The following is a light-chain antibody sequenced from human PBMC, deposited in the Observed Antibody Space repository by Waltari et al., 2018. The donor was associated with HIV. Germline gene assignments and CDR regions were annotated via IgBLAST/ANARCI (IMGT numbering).Light chain of an antibody. J-gene: IGLJ2*01. V-gene: IGLV3-25*03. Sequence: SYELTQPTSVSVSPGQTARITCSGDALPKQYTYWYQQKPGQAPLLVIYKDSERTSGSPVRFSGSNSGTTVTLTISGVQAEDEADYYCQSADSSGSPYVVFGGGTKLTVL. CDR2: KDS. CDR3: QSADSSGSPYVV. CDR1: ALPKQY.